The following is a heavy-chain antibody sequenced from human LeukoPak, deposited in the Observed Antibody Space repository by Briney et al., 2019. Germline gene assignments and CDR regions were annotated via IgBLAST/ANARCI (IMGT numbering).Heavy chain of an antibody. CDR1: GGSISSGTYY. D-gene: IGHD2-2*02. CDR2: IYTSGST. Sequence: PSETLSLTCSVSGGSISSGTYYWTWIRQPAGKGLEWIGRIYTSGSTNYNPSLKSRVTISVDTSKNPFSLNLTSVTAADTAVYHCARAFHCSSTSCYTRGLDSWGQGTLVTVSS. V-gene: IGHV4-61*02. J-gene: IGHJ4*02. CDR3: ARAFHCSSTSCYTRGLDS.